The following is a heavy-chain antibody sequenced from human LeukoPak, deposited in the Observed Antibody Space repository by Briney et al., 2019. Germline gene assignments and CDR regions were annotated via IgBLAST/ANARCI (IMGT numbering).Heavy chain of an antibody. CDR1: GGTFSSYS. D-gene: IGHD1-7*01. V-gene: IGHV1-69*08. J-gene: IGHJ4*02. CDR2: IIPMSNTA. Sequence: SVKVSCKASGGTFSSYSFTWVRQAPGQGLEWMGRIIPMSNTANYAQDFQGRVTITADKSTSTAYMELITLRSEDTAVYYCAREAKTSNWNSVPYLDYWGQGTLITVSS. CDR3: AREAKTSNWNSVPYLDY.